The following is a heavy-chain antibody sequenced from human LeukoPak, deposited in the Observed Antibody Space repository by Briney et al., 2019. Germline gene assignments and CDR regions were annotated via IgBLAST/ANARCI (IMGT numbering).Heavy chain of an antibody. CDR1: GFTFSSYA. J-gene: IGHJ4*02. CDR3: ARGMSATSGYLELEY. Sequence: GGSLRLFCEASGFTFSSYAMSWVRQSPGKGLEWVSAISGSGGNTYSADSVKGRCTISRDNSLQTLFLHMNSLRAEDTAVYYCARGMSATSGYLELEYWGQGALVTVST. CDR2: ISGSGGNT. D-gene: IGHD3-22*01. V-gene: IGHV3-23*01.